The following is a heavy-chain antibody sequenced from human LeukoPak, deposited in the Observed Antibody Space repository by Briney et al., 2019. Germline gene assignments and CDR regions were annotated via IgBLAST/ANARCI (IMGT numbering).Heavy chain of an antibody. CDR3: ARVIAGITYRGFDP. J-gene: IGHJ5*02. Sequence: SVKVSCKASGGTFSSYAISWVRQAPGQGLEWMGRIIPIFGIANYAQKFQGRVTITADKSTSTAYMELSSLRSGDTAVYYCARVIAGITYRGFDPWGQGTLVTVSS. V-gene: IGHV1-69*04. CDR1: GGTFSSYA. CDR2: IIPIFGIA. D-gene: IGHD1-7*01.